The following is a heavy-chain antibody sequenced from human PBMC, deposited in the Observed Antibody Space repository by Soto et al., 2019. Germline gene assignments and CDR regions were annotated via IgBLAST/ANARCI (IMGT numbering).Heavy chain of an antibody. CDR1: GGSISSGGYY. V-gene: IGHV4-31*03. J-gene: IGHJ3*02. D-gene: IGHD3-22*01. CDR2: IYYSGST. CDR3: ARDVYYYDSSGYYNDAFDI. Sequence: QVQLQESGPGLVKPSQTLSLTCTVSGGSISSGGYYWSWIRQHPGKGLEWIGYIYYSGSTYYNPSLKSRVTISVDTSKNQFSLKLSSVTAADTAVYYCARDVYYYDSSGYYNDAFDIWGQGTMVTVSS.